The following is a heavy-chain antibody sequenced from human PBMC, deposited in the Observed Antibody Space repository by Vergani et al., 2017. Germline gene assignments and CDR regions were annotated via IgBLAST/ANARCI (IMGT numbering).Heavy chain of an antibody. CDR1: GFTFSSYW. CDR3: ATRKYYDFWSGYYGWFDP. D-gene: IGHD3-3*01. Sequence: EVQLVESGGGLVQPGGSLRLSCAASGFTFSSYWMSWVRQAPGKGLEWVANIKQDGSEKYYVDSVKGRFTISRDNAKHSLYLQMNSLRAEDTAVYYCATRKYYDFWSGYYGWFDPWGQGTLVTVSS. V-gene: IGHV3-7*01. CDR2: IKQDGSEK. J-gene: IGHJ5*02.